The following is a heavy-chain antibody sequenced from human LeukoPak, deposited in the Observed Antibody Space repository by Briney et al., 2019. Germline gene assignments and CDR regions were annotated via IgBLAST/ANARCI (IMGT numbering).Heavy chain of an antibody. Sequence: GGSLRLSCAVSGITFEDYAFHWVRQVPGRGLEWVSLISWDGSSSYVADSVKGRFTTSRDNSKNSLYLQMNNLRPEDTGFYFCAKDARGTYRLGYFDYWGQGTLVTVSS. CDR3: AKDARGTYRLGYFDY. CDR1: GITFEDYA. V-gene: IGHV3-43D*03. J-gene: IGHJ4*02. CDR2: ISWDGSSS. D-gene: IGHD3-16*01.